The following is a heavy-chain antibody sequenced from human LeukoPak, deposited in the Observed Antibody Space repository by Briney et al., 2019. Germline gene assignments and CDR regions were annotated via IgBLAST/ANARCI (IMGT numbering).Heavy chain of an antibody. CDR2: IYYSGST. D-gene: IGHD3-22*01. V-gene: IGHV4-39*01. CDR3: ARRNYDQNAFDI. J-gene: IGHJ3*02. Sequence: SETLSLTCTVSGGSISSSSYYWGWIRQPPGKGLEWIGSIYYSGSTYYNPPLKSRVTISVDTSKNQFSLKLSSVTAADTAVYYCARRNYDQNAFDIWGQGTMVTVSS. CDR1: GGSISSSSYY.